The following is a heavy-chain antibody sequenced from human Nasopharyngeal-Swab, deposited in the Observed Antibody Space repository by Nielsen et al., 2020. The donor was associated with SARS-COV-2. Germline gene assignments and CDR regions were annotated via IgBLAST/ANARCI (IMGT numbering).Heavy chain of an antibody. J-gene: IGHJ4*02. CDR3: ARFGITGTTRASGFDY. D-gene: IGHD1-7*01. Sequence: WIRQPTGEGREWGANIKQDGSEKYYVDSVKGRFTISRDNAKNSLYLQMNSLRAEDTAVYYCARFGITGTTRASGFDYWGQGTLVTVSS. CDR2: IKQDGSEK. V-gene: IGHV3-7*01.